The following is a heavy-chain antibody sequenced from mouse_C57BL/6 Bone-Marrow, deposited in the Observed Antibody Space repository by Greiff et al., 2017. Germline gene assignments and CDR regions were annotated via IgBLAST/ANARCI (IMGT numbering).Heavy chain of an antibody. CDR3: ARGRFDY. J-gene: IGHJ2*01. V-gene: IGHV5-16*01. CDR1: GFTFSDYY. CDR2: INYDGSST. Sequence: EVKLVESEGGLVQPGSSMKLSCTASGFTFSDYYMAWVRQVPEKGLEWVANINYDGSSTYYLDSLKSRFIISRDNAKNILYLQMSSLKSEDTATYYCARGRFDYWGQGTTPTVSS.